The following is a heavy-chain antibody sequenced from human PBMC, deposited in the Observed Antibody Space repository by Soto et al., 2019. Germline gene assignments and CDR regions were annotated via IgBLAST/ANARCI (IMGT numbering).Heavy chain of an antibody. CDR2: TYYKSKWYN. Sequence: PSQTPSLTCAISGDRVSNNSAAWNWIRQSPSRGLEWLGKTYYKSKWYNDYAISVKTRITINPDTSKNQFSLQLHSVTPEDTAVYYCARHSNYSDSRGYYSDYFDYWGQGTVVTVSS. J-gene: IGHJ4*02. CDR3: ARHSNYSDSRGYYSDYFDY. V-gene: IGHV6-1*01. CDR1: GDRVSNNSAA. D-gene: IGHD3-22*01.